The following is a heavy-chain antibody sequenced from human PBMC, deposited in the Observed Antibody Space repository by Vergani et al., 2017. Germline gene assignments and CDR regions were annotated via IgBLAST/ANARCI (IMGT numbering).Heavy chain of an antibody. V-gene: IGHV3-21*01. CDR2: LNKNNYYI. Sequence: DVHLAESGGGLVQPGGSLRLTCAASEFTFSNYAMNWVRQAPGGGLEWVSSLNKNNYYIYYADSVKGRFTISRDNAKNSLFLQMSSLKVEDTGVYYCAREMSNEGFDYWGQGTRVTVS. D-gene: IGHD4-11*01. CDR3: AREMSNEGFDY. J-gene: IGHJ4*02. CDR1: EFTFSNYA.